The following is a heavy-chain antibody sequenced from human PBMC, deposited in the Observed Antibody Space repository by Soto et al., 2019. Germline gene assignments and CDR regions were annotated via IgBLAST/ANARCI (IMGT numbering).Heavy chain of an antibody. CDR1: GFTFSDYY. V-gene: IGHV3-11*01. D-gene: IGHD6-13*01. Sequence: QVQLVESGGGLVKPGGSLRLSCAASGFTFSDYYMSWIRQAPGKGLELVSYISSSGSTIYYAASVKGRFTISRDNAKHPVYLQMNRLRAEDTAVYYCARSGQQLNGMDVWGQRTTVTVAS. CDR2: ISSSGSTI. CDR3: ARSGQQLNGMDV. J-gene: IGHJ6*02.